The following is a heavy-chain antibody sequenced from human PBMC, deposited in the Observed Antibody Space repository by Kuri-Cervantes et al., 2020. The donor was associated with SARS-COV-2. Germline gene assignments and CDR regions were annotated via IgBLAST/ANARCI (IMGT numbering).Heavy chain of an antibody. Sequence: SETLSLTCAVYGGSFSGYYWSWIRQPPGKWLEWIGEINHSGSTNYNPSLKSRVTISVDTSKNQFSLKLSSVTAADTAVYYCARTNRGRYYYYGMDVWSQGTTVTVSS. D-gene: IGHD3-10*01. CDR1: GGSFSGYY. J-gene: IGHJ6*02. CDR2: INHSGST. CDR3: ARTNRGRYYYYGMDV. V-gene: IGHV4-34*01.